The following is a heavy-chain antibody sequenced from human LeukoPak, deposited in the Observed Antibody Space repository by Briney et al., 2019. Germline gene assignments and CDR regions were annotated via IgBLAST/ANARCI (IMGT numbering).Heavy chain of an antibody. CDR1: GGSISSDAYY. CDR3: ASGIVVVTGIPPGYFQH. J-gene: IGHJ1*01. V-gene: IGHV4-30-4*08. CDR2: IYYSGST. Sequence: SETLSLTCTVSGGSISSDAYYWSWIRQHPGKGLEWIGYIYYSGSTYYNPSLKSRVTISVDTSKKQFSLKVTSVTAADTAVYYCASGIVVVTGIPPGYFQHWGQGTLVAVSS. D-gene: IGHD2-21*02.